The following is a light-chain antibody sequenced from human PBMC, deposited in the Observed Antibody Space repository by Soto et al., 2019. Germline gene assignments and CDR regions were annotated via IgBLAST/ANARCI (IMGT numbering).Light chain of an antibody. CDR2: DVT. V-gene: IGLV2-14*03. CDR3: GSYTSTSTLVV. CDR1: SSDLGRYNY. J-gene: IGLJ3*02. Sequence: QSALTQPASVSGSPGRSITISCTGTSSDLGRYNYVSWYQHHPGKAPKLIIYDVTNRPSGVSDRFSGSKSGNTASLTISGLQAEDEAQYFCGSYTSTSTLVVFGGGTQLTVL.